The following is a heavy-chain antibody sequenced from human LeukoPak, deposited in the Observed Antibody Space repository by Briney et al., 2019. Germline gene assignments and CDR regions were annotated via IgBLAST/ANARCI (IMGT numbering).Heavy chain of an antibody. CDR2: INHSGST. CDR3: ARLSKKGLRYFDWLS. J-gene: IGHJ5*02. Sequence: PSETLSLTCAVYGGSFSGYYWSWIRQPPGKGLEWIGEINHSGSTNYNPSLKSRVTISVDTSKNQFSLKLSSVTAADTAVYYCARLSKKGLRYFDWLSWGQGTLVTVSS. CDR1: GGSFSGYY. V-gene: IGHV4-34*01. D-gene: IGHD3-9*01.